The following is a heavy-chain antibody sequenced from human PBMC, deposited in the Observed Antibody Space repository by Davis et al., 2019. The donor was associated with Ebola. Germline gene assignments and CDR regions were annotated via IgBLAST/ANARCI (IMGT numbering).Heavy chain of an antibody. J-gene: IGHJ4*02. CDR1: GFTFSSYG. Sequence: GESLKISCAASGFTFSSYGMHWVRQAPGKGLEWVAVISYDGSNKYYADSVKGRFTISRDNAKNTLYLQMNSLRAEDTAVYYCTTTTVTTDYWGQGTLVTVSS. D-gene: IGHD4-17*01. CDR3: TTTTVTTDY. CDR2: ISYDGSNK. V-gene: IGHV3-30*03.